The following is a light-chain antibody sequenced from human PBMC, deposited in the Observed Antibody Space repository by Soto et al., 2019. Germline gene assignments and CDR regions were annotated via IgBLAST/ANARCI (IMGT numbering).Light chain of an antibody. CDR1: QSINSW. Sequence: DTQMTQSPSTLSVSVGDRVTITCRASQSINSWLAWYQQKPGKAPKLLIYKASNLESGVPSRFSGSASGTEFTLTISSRQPDDLATYYCQQYNGYSGTFGQGTKLEIK. J-gene: IGKJ2*02. CDR3: QQYNGYSGT. V-gene: IGKV1-5*03. CDR2: KAS.